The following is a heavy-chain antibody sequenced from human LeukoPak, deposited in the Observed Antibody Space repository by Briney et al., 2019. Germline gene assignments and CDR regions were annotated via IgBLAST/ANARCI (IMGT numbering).Heavy chain of an antibody. Sequence: GGSLRLSCAASGFSVSLNYMNWVRQAPGKGLEWVSILYSGSDTYYAASVKGRFTISRDNAKNSLFLQMNSLRVEDTAVYCCGTSRDAAIETGGQGVLVTVSS. CDR1: GFSVSLNY. V-gene: IGHV3-53*01. CDR2: LYSGSDT. D-gene: IGHD5-18*01. J-gene: IGHJ4*02. CDR3: GTSRDAAIET.